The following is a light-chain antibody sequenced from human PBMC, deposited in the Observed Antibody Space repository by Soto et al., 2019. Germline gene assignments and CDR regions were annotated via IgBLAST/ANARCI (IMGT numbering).Light chain of an antibody. CDR2: EGS. CDR3: CSYAGSSTDVV. Sequence: QSALTQPASVSGSPGQSITISCTGTSSDVGSYNLVAWYQQHPGKAPKLMIYEGSKRPSGVSNRFSGSKSGSTASLTISGLQAEDEADYCCCSYAGSSTDVVFGGGTKLTVL. J-gene: IGLJ2*01. CDR1: SSDVGSYNL. V-gene: IGLV2-23*01.